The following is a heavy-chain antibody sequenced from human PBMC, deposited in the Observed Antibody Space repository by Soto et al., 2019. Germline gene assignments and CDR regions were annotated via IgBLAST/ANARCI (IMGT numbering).Heavy chain of an antibody. J-gene: IGHJ1*01. CDR2: INHSGST. D-gene: IGHD2-15*01. CDR3: ARARAGGYCSGGSCQGFRH. Sequence: PSDTLSLTCAVYGGSFSGYYWSWIRQPPGKGLEWIGEINHSGSTNYNPSLKSRVTISVDTSKNQFSLKLSSVTAADTAVYYCARARAGGYCSGGSCQGFRHWGQGTLVTVSS. V-gene: IGHV4-34*01. CDR1: GGSFSGYY.